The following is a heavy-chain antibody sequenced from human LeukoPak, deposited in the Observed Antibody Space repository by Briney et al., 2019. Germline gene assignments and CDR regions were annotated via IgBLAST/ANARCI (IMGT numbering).Heavy chain of an antibody. Sequence: GGSLRLSCAASGFPFSSYFMNWVRQAPGKGLEWVSSISGSSSYIYDADSVKGRFTISRDNAKNSLYLQMNSLRVEDTAVYYCARRATTERGHSYGLDYWGQGTLVTVSS. CDR3: ARRATTERGHSYGLDY. D-gene: IGHD5-18*01. CDR1: GFPFSSYF. CDR2: ISGSSSYI. V-gene: IGHV3-21*01. J-gene: IGHJ4*02.